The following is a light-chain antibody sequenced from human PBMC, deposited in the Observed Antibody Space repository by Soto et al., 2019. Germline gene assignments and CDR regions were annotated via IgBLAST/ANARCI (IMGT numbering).Light chain of an antibody. CDR3: FSYALRSSYV. J-gene: IGLJ1*01. Sequence: QSVLTQPASVSGSPGQSITIACTGTSGDVGSYSHVSWYQQHPGKAPRLIIYEGSKRPSGVSHRFSASRSDKTASLTISGLQAEDEAAYYCFSYALRSSYVFGTGTKVTV. CDR2: EGS. CDR1: SGDVGSYSH. V-gene: IGLV2-23*01.